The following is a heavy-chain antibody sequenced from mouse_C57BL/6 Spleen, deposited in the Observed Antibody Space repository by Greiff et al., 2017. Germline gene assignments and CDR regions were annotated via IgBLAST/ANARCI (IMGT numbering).Heavy chain of an antibody. D-gene: IGHD2-3*01. V-gene: IGHV1-82*01. CDR2: IYPGDGDT. J-gene: IGHJ3*01. CDR1: GYAFSSSW. CDR3: ARDDGYPLFAY. Sequence: VQLQQSGPELVKPGASVKISCKASGYAFSSSWMNWVKQRPGNGLEWIGRIYPGDGDTNYNGKFKGKATLTADKSSSTAYMELRSLTSEDTAVYYCARDDGYPLFAYWGQGTLVTVSA.